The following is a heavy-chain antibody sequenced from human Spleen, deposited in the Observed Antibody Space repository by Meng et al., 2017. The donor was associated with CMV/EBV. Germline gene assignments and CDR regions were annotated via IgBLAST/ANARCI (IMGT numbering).Heavy chain of an antibody. CDR1: GFTFRSYG. J-gene: IGHJ6*02. CDR3: ARSVAARRVYYYYYCMDV. Sequence: GESLKISCAASGFTFRSYGMHWVRQAPGKGLEVVAVIWYDGSNKYYADSVKGRFTISRDNYKNTMYLQMNSLRAEDTAVYYCARSVAARRVYYYYYCMDVWGQGTTVTVSS. CDR2: IWYDGSNK. V-gene: IGHV3-33*08. D-gene: IGHD6-6*01.